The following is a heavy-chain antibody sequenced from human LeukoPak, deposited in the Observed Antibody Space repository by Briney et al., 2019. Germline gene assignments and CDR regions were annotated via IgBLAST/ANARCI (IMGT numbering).Heavy chain of an antibody. D-gene: IGHD6-13*01. CDR1: GGTFSSYA. CDR2: INPSGGST. CDR3: AREKQQLVRSMDY. Sequence: ASVKVSCKASGGTFSSYAISGVRQAPGQGLEWMGIINPSGGSTSYAQKFQGRVTMTRDMSTSTVYMELSSLRSEDTAVYYCAREKQQLVRSMDYWGQGTLVTVSS. V-gene: IGHV1-46*01. J-gene: IGHJ4*02.